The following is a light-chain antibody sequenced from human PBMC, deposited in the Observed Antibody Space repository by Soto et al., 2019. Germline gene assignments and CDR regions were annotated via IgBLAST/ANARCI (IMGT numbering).Light chain of an antibody. Sequence: VVLTQSPATLSLSPGARATLSCMASQNVSTFLSWYQHRPCQAPRLLIYDASNRATFIPAIFSSGGAGTDFTLTIIDVQPEDVALDYCHQRQSRPRTFGQGTKVDIK. V-gene: IGKV3-11*01. J-gene: IGKJ1*01. CDR1: QNVSTF. CDR2: DAS. CDR3: HQRQSRPRT.